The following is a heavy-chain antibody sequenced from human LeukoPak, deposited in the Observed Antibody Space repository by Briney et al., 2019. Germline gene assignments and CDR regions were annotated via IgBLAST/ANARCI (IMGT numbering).Heavy chain of an antibody. CDR3: ARGSRGYYYYYGMDV. J-gene: IGHJ6*02. CDR1: GGSFSGYY. CDR2: INHSGST. D-gene: IGHD1-1*01. Sequence: SETLSLTCAVYGGSFSGYYWSWIRQPPGKGLEWIGEINHSGSTNYNPSLKSRVTISVDTSKNQFSLKLSSVTAADTAVYYCARGSRGYYYYYGMDVWGQGTTVTVSS. V-gene: IGHV4-34*01.